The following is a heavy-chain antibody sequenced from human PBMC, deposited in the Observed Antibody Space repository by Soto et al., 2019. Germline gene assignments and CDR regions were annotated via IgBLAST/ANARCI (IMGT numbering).Heavy chain of an antibody. J-gene: IGHJ4*02. CDR2: INPSGGST. CDR1: GYTFTSYY. Sequence: QVQLVQSGAEVKKPGASVKVSCKASGYTFTSYYMHWVRQAPGQGLEWMGIINPSGGSTSYAQKFQGRVTMTRDTSTSTVYMELSSLRAEDTAVYYCAREGGTGYFDYWGQGTLVTVSS. CDR3: AREGGTGYFDY. D-gene: IGHD2-8*02. V-gene: IGHV1-46*01.